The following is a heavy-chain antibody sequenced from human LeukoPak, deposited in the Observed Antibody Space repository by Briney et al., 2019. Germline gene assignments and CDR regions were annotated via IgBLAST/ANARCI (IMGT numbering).Heavy chain of an antibody. V-gene: IGHV3-66*01. CDR2: IYSADST. CDR3: ARVDEGCFDP. J-gene: IGHJ5*02. D-gene: IGHD2-2*03. CDR1: GFTVTSNY. Sequence: GGSLRLSCAAPGFTVTSNYMSWVRQAPGKGLEWVSIIYSADSTFCADSVKGRFTISRDNSKNTLYLQMNSLRVEDTAVYYCARVDEGCFDPWGQGTLVTVSS.